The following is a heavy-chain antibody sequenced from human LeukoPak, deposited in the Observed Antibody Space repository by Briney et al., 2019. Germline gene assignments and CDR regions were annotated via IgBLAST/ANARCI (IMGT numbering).Heavy chain of an antibody. CDR3: ARGQEFDDGVFDS. V-gene: IGHV3-23*01. J-gene: IGHJ4*02. Sequence: PGGSLRLSCAASGFSFSSFAMTWVRQAPGKGLEWVSTIRSNGATAYNADSVKGRFTISRDNSKNTVYLQMNSLRVEGTAIYYCARGQEFDDGVFDSWGQGTLVTVSS. D-gene: IGHD1-1*01. CDR2: IRSNGATA. CDR1: GFSFSSFA.